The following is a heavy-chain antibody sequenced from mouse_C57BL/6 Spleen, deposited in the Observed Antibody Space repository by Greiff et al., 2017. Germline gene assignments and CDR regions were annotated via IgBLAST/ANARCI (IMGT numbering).Heavy chain of an antibody. Sequence: VQLQQSGPVLVKPGASVKMSCKASGYTFTDYYMNWVKQSHGKSLEWIGVINPYNGGTSYNPTFKGKATLSVDKSSSTAYIELNMLTYEESAVYSGAREFLTTVVAAFDYWGQGTTLTVSS. J-gene: IGHJ2*01. CDR2: INPYNGGT. CDR1: GYTFTDYY. D-gene: IGHD1-1*01. V-gene: IGHV1-19*01. CDR3: AREFLTTVVAAFDY.